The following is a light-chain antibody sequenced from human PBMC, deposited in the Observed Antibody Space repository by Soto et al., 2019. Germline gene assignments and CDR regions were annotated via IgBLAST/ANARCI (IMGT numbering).Light chain of an antibody. CDR3: QQYRSSPSWT. CDR2: GAS. V-gene: IGKV3-20*01. CDR1: QSVSSSY. J-gene: IGKJ1*01. Sequence: EIVLTQSPGTLSLSPGERATLSCRASQSVSSSYLAWDQQKPGQAPRLLNYGASSRATGIPDRFSGRGSGTDFTITITRLETEDFAVYDGQQYRSSPSWTFGKETTVEIK.